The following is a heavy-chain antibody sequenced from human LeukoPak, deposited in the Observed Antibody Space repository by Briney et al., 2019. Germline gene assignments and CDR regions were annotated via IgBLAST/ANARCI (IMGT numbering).Heavy chain of an antibody. CDR2: ISSSSSYI. CDR1: GFTFSSYS. J-gene: IGHJ6*04. V-gene: IGHV3-21*01. CDR3: ARGYDFWSGWDV. D-gene: IGHD3-3*01. Sequence: PGGSLRLSCAASGFTFSSYSMNWVRKAPGKGLEWVSSISSSSSYIYYADSVKGRFTISRDNAKNSLYLQMNSLRAEDTAVYYCARGYDFWSGWDVWGKGTTVTVSS.